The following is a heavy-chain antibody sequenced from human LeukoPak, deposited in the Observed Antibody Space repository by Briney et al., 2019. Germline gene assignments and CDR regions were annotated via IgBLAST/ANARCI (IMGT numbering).Heavy chain of an antibody. J-gene: IGHJ5*02. CDR3: ARAGPRLCNWFDP. Sequence: PGGSLRLSCAASGFTFSSYGMHWVRQAPGKGLEWVAVIWYDGSNKYYADSVKGRFTISRDNAKNSLYLQMNSLRAEDTAVYYCARAGPRLCNWFDPWGQGTLVTVSS. V-gene: IGHV3-33*01. CDR2: IWYDGSNK. CDR1: GFTFSSYG.